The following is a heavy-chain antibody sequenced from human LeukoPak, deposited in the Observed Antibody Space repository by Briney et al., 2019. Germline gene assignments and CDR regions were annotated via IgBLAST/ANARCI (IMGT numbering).Heavy chain of an antibody. D-gene: IGHD1-1*01. CDR1: GGSISSYY. CDR2: IYYSGST. Sequence: SETLSLTCTVSGGSISSYYWGWIRQPPGKGLEWIGYIYYSGSTNYNPSLKSRVTISVDTSKNQFSLKLSSVTAADTAVYYCARFSATRGAFDIWGQGTMVTVSS. CDR3: ARFSATRGAFDI. V-gene: IGHV4-59*08. J-gene: IGHJ3*02.